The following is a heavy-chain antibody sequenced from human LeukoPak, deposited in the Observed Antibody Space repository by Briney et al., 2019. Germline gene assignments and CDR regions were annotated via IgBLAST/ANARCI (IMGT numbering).Heavy chain of an antibody. CDR2: ISGAGDIT. CDR3: AKQVYSSGYRWSDS. V-gene: IGHV3-23*01. CDR1: GFPFSNSA. Sequence: GGSLRLSCAASGFPFSNSAMGWVRQAPGKGLEWVSSISGAGDITVYADSVEGRFTISRDNSENTLSLQMSSVSAADTAIYYCAKQVYSSGYRWSDSWGQGTLVTVSS. J-gene: IGHJ5*01. D-gene: IGHD3-22*01.